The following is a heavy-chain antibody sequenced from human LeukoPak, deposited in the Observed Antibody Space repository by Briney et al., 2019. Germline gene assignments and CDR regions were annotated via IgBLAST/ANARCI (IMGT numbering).Heavy chain of an antibody. Sequence: SETLSLTCTVSGGSISSYYWNWLRQPPGKGLEWIGYIFYSGSTNYNPSLESRVTISVDTSKNQFSLKVRSVTAADTAVYYCARSKVGNSDWYLTEYWGQGTLVTVSS. CDR3: ARSKVGNSDWYLTEY. V-gene: IGHV4-59*01. J-gene: IGHJ4*02. CDR2: IFYSGST. CDR1: GGSISSYY. D-gene: IGHD2-21*02.